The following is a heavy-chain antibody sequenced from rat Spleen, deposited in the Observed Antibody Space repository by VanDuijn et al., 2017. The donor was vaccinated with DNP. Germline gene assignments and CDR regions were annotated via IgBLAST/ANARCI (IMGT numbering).Heavy chain of an antibody. CDR1: GFSLTSNS. CDR3: ARYYGYNYYAMDA. V-gene: IGHV2-6*01. Sequence: VQLKESGPGLVQPSQTLSLTCTVSGFSLTSNSVHWVRQPPGKGLEWIAAMSSGGSRYYNSALKSRLSISRDTSKSQVFLKMNSLQTEDTAMYFCARYYGYNYYAMDAWGQGTSVTVSS. D-gene: IGHD1-9*01. CDR2: MSSGGSR. J-gene: IGHJ4*01.